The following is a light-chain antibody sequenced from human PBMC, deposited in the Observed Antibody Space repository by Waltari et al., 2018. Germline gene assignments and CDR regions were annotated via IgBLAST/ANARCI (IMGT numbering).Light chain of an antibody. CDR3: AAWDDSLNAVL. J-gene: IGLJ2*01. CDR2: DNS. CDR1: SSNIGSNT. V-gene: IGLV1-44*01. Sequence: SVLTQPPSASGTPGQRVTISCSGSSSNIGSNTVNWYQQLPGTAPKLLIYDNSQRPSGVPDRFSGSKSGTSASLAISGLQSEDEADYHCAAWDDSLNAVLFGGGTKLTVL.